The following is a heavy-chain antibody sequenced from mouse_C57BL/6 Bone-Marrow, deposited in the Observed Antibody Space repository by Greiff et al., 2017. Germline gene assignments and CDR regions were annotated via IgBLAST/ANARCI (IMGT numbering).Heavy chain of an antibody. CDR2: INYDGSST. CDR1: GFTFSDYY. J-gene: IGHJ1*03. CDR3: AREGGGGSSHWYFDV. V-gene: IGHV5-16*01. D-gene: IGHD1-1*01. Sequence: EVQVVESEGGLVQPGSSMKLSCTASGFTFSDYYMAWVRQVPEKGLEWVANINYDGSSTYYLDSLKSRFIISRDNAKNILYLQMSSLKSEDTATYYCAREGGGGSSHWYFDVWGTGTTVTVSS.